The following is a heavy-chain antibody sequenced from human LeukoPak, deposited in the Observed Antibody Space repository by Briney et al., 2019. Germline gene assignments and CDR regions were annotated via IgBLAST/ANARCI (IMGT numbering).Heavy chain of an antibody. D-gene: IGHD2-21*02. CDR1: GYTFTGYY. Sequence: ASVKVSCKASGYTFTGYYMHWVRQAPGQGLEWMGWINPNSGDTNYAQKFQGRVTMTRDTSISTAYMELSSLRSEDTAVYYCARTPIVVVTARTDKYYYYMDVWGKGTTVTVSS. CDR3: ARTPIVVVTARTDKYYYYMDV. V-gene: IGHV1-2*02. CDR2: INPNSGDT. J-gene: IGHJ6*03.